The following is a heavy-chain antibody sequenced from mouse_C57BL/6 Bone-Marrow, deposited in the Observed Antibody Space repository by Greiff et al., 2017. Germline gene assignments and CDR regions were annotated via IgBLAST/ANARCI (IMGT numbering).Heavy chain of an antibody. V-gene: IGHV1-15*01. Sequence: QVQLQQSGAELVRPGASVTLSCKASGYTFTDYEMHWVKQTPVQGLEWIGAIDPGTGGTAYNQKFKGKAILTADKSSSTAYMELRSLTSEDSAVYYCTGCRACYGSRSYWYFDVWGTGTTLTVSS. CDR2: IDPGTGGT. CDR3: TGCRACYGSRSYWYFDV. CDR1: GYTFTDYE. D-gene: IGHD1-1*01. J-gene: IGHJ1*03.